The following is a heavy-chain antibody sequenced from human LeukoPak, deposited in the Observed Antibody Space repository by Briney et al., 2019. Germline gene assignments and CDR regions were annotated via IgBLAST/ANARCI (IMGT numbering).Heavy chain of an antibody. CDR3: ATIAAAGASNYYGMDV. V-gene: IGHV1-69*13. J-gene: IGHJ6*02. Sequence: AASVKVSCKASGGTFSSYAISWVRQAPGQGLEWMGGIIPIFGTANYAQKFQGRVTITADESTSTAYMELSSLRSEDTAVYYCATIAAAGASNYYGMDVWGHGTTVTVSS. D-gene: IGHD6-13*01. CDR1: GGTFSSYA. CDR2: IIPIFGTA.